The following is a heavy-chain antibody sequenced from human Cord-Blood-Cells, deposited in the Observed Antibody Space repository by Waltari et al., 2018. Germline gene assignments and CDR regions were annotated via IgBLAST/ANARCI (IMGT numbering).Heavy chain of an antibody. D-gene: IGHD6-6*01. Sequence: VQLVQSGAAVKKPGASVKVACKASRYTFTGYYMHRVRQAPGQGLEWMGWINPNSGGTNYAQKFQGRVTMTRDTSISTAYMELSRLRSDDTAVYYCARTPRIAARRGNAFDIWGQGTMVTVSS. CDR1: RYTFTGYY. CDR2: INPNSGGT. V-gene: IGHV1-2*02. J-gene: IGHJ3*02. CDR3: ARTPRIAARRGNAFDI.